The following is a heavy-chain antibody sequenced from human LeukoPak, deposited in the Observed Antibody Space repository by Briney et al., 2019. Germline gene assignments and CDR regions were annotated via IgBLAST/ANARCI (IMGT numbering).Heavy chain of an antibody. CDR2: IRYDGSNK. D-gene: IGHD6-6*01. Sequence: GGSLRLSCAASGFTFSSYGMHWDRQAPGKGLGWVAFIRYDGSNKYYADSVKGRFTISRDNSKNTLYLQMNSLRAEDTAVYYCAKGELVPNWFDPWGQGTLVTVSS. V-gene: IGHV3-30*02. J-gene: IGHJ5*02. CDR1: GFTFSSYG. CDR3: AKGELVPNWFDP.